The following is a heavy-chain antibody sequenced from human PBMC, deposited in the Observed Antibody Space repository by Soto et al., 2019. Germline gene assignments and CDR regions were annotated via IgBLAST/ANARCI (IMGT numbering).Heavy chain of an antibody. D-gene: IGHD6-13*01. Sequence: GESLKSSCKGSGYRFTNYWIGWVRQMPGKGLEWMGIIYPGDSDTRYSPSFQGQVTISADKSISTAYLQWSSLKASDTAMYYCARTAATGKYYYGVDVWGQGTTVTVSS. V-gene: IGHV5-51*01. CDR3: ARTAATGKYYYGVDV. J-gene: IGHJ6*02. CDR2: IYPGDSDT. CDR1: GYRFTNYW.